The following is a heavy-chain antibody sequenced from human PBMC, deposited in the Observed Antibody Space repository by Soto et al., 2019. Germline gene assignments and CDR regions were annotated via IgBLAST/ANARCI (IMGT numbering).Heavy chain of an antibody. Sequence: SETLSLTCAVSSGSISSSNWWSWVRQPPGKGLEWIGEIYHSGSTNYNPSLKSRVTISVDKSKNQFSLKLSSVTAADTAGYYCARVAPSSDYGDLCFDYWGQGTLVTVSS. CDR3: ARVAPSSDYGDLCFDY. J-gene: IGHJ4*02. D-gene: IGHD4-17*01. CDR1: SGSISSSNW. CDR2: IYHSGST. V-gene: IGHV4-4*02.